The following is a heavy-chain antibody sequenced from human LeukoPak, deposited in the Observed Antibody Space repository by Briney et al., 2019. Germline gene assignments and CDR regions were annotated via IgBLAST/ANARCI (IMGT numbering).Heavy chain of an antibody. CDR1: GYTLTELS. V-gene: IGHV1-24*01. CDR3: ATYPITYYYGSGSPYYFDY. CDR2: FDPEDGET. J-gene: IGHJ4*02. Sequence: ASVKVSCKVSGYTLTELSMHWVRQAPGKGLEWMGGFDPEDGETIYAQKFQGRVTMTEDTSTDTAYMELSSLRSEDTAVYYCATYPITYYYGSGSPYYFDYRGQGTLVTVSS. D-gene: IGHD3-10*01.